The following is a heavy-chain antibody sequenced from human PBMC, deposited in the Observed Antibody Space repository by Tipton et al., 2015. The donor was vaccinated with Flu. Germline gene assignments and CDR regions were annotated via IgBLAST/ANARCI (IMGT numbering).Heavy chain of an antibody. CDR2: INPNSGGT. D-gene: IGHD2-15*01. J-gene: IGHJ4*02. V-gene: IGHV1-2*06. Sequence: QSGPEVKKPGALVKVSCNASGYTFTGYYMHWVRQAPGQGLEWLGRINPNSGGTNYAQKFQGRVTMTRDTSISTAYMELSRLRSDDTAVYYCARRCCSGGGCAPAGMDYWGQGTLVTVSS. CDR3: ARRCCSGGGCAPAGMDY. CDR1: GYTFTGYY.